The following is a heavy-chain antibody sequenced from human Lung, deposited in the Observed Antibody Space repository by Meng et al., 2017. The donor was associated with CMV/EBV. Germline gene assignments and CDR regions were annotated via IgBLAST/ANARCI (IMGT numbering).Heavy chain of an antibody. V-gene: IGHV3-30-3*01. D-gene: IGHD3-3*01. CDR2: ISHDGSNR. CDR3: VRGSYYDFWRGYFIVAD. CDR1: GFSLSDYA. Sequence: RISCTASGFSLSDYAMHWVRQAPGKGLEWVALISHDGSNRYFADPVKGRFSISRDNSENTLFLQMNSLRPEDTALYYCVRGSYYDFWRGYFIVADGXQGTXVTVSS. J-gene: IGHJ1*01.